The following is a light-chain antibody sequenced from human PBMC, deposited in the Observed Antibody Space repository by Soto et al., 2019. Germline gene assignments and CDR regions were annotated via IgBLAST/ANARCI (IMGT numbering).Light chain of an antibody. CDR3: AAWDDSLNGEVV. J-gene: IGLJ2*01. V-gene: IGLV1-44*01. CDR2: STN. CDR1: SSNIGSNS. Sequence: QSVLTQPPSASGTPGQRVTISCSGSSSNIGSNSVNWYQQLPGTAPKLLIYSTNQRPSGVPDRFSGSKSDTSASLAISGLQSEDEADYYCAAWDDSLNGEVVFGGGTKL.